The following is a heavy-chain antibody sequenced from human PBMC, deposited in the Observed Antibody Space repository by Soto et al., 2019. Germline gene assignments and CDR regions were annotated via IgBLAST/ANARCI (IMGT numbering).Heavy chain of an antibody. Sequence: ASVKVSCKASGYTFTGYYMHWVRQAPGQGLEWMGWINPNSGGTNYAQKFQGRVTMTRDTSISTAYMELSRLRSDDTAVYYCARDLLSIAAAGPSDYWGQGXLVTVYS. J-gene: IGHJ4*02. CDR2: INPNSGGT. CDR1: GYTFTGYY. V-gene: IGHV1-2*02. D-gene: IGHD6-13*01. CDR3: ARDLLSIAAAGPSDY.